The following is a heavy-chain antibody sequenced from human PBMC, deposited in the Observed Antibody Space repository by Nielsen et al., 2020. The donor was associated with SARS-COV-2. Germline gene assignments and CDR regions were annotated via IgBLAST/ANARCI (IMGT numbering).Heavy chain of an antibody. CDR1: GFTFSSYS. V-gene: IGHV3-48*01. CDR3: SRDAAYSRFDY. D-gene: IGHD4-11*01. Sequence: GESLKISCAASGFTFSSYSMDWVRQAPGKGLEWVSYISSSGSAIYYADSVKGRFTISRDNAKNSLYLQMNSLRAEDTAVYYCSRDAAYSRFDYWGQGTLVTVSS. J-gene: IGHJ4*02. CDR2: ISSSGSAI.